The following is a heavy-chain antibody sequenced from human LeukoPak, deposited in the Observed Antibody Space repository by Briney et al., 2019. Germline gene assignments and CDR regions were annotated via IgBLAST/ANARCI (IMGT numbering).Heavy chain of an antibody. CDR2: IYSGGST. CDR1: GFTVSSNY. Sequence: PGGSLRLSCAASGFTVSSNYMSWVRQAPGKGPEWVSVIYSGGSTYYADSVKGRFTISRDNSKNTLYLQMNSLRAEDTAVYYCATAVTNTRFDYWGQGSLVTVSS. CDR3: ATAVTNTRFDY. J-gene: IGHJ4*02. V-gene: IGHV3-53*01. D-gene: IGHD4-17*01.